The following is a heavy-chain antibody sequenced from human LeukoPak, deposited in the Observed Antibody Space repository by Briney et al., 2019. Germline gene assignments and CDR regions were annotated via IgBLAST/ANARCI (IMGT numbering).Heavy chain of an antibody. D-gene: IGHD3-3*01. CDR3: ARQDYDFWSGYAGYYMDV. Sequence: PSETLSLTCTVSGGSISSGGYYWSWIRQHPGKGLEWIGYIYYSGSTYYNPSLKSRVTISVDTSKNQFSLKLSSVTAADTAVYYCARQDYDFWSGYAGYYMDVWGKGTTVTVSS. V-gene: IGHV4-31*03. CDR1: GGSISSGGYY. CDR2: IYYSGST. J-gene: IGHJ6*03.